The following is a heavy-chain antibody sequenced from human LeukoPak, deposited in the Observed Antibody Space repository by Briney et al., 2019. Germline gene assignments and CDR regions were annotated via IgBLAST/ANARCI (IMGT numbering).Heavy chain of an antibody. V-gene: IGHV4-4*07. CDR1: GGSISSYY. CDR2: IYTSGST. CDR3: AGYSPPRGDAFDI. Sequence: SETLSLTCSVSGGSISSYYWSWIPQPAGKVLEWIGRIYTSGSTNYNPSLKSRVTMSGDTSKNQFSLKLSSVTAADTAVYYCAGYSPPRGDAFDIWGQGTMVTVSS. D-gene: IGHD4-11*01. J-gene: IGHJ3*02.